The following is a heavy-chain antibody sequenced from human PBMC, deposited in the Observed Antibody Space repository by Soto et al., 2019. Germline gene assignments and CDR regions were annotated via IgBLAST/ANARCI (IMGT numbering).Heavy chain of an antibody. CDR2: TYNSGST. V-gene: IGHV4-59*01. CDR1: GGSITSFY. J-gene: IGHJ3*01. CDR3: ARNMVHAFDV. Sequence: SETLSLTCAVSGGSITSFYWSWIRQPPGKGLEWIGYTYNSGSTKYNLSLKSRVTISVDTSKNQFSLRLSSVTAADTAVYYCARNMVHAFDVWGRGTMVTVSS. D-gene: IGHD3-10*01.